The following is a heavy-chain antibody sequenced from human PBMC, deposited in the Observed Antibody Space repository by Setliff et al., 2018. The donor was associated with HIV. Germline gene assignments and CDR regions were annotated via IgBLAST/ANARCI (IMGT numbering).Heavy chain of an antibody. D-gene: IGHD2-8*01. Sequence: ASVKVSCKASGYTFTGHYMHWVRQAPGQGLEWMGRINPNSGGTNYAQKFQGRFTMTRDTSISTAYMELSRLRSDDTAVYYLATKVYCTNGVCLDSFDIWGQGTMVTVSS. V-gene: IGHV1-2*06. CDR2: INPNSGGT. CDR1: GYTFTGHY. J-gene: IGHJ3*02. CDR3: ATKVYCTNGVCLDSFDI.